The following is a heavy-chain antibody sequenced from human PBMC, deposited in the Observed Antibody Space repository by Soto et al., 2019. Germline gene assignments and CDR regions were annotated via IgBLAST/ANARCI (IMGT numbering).Heavy chain of an antibody. CDR3: AKGVNAPYYYYYGMDV. D-gene: IGHD2-2*01. CDR2: ISGSGGST. J-gene: IGHJ6*02. Sequence: GGSLRLSCAASGFTFSSYAMSWVRQAPGKGLEWGLEWVSAISGSGGSTYYADSVKGRFTISRDNSKNTLYLQMNSLRAEDTAVYYCAKGVNAPYYYYYGMDVWGQGTTVTVSS. V-gene: IGHV3-23*01. CDR1: GFTFSSYA.